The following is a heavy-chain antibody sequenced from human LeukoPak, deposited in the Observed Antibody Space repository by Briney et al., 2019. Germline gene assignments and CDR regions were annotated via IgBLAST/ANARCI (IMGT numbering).Heavy chain of an antibody. Sequence: GGSLRLSCEASGFTFSRYAMTWVRQAPGKGPEWVSTIGGLGESTNYGDSVKGRFTISRDKSKNSLSLQMNSLRTEDTALYYCATERLQYFEHWGQGTLVSVSS. CDR3: ATERLQYFEH. CDR2: IGGLGEST. D-gene: IGHD4-11*01. CDR1: GFTFSRYA. V-gene: IGHV3-43*02. J-gene: IGHJ4*02.